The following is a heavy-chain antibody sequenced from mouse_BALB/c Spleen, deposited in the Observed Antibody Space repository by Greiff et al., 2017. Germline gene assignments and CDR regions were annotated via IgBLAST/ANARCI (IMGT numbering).Heavy chain of an antibody. J-gene: IGHJ3*01. CDR2: IWAGGST. CDR3: AREARYDGSWFAY. CDR1: GFSLTSYG. D-gene: IGHD2-14*01. V-gene: IGHV2-9*02. Sequence: VKLQESGPGLVAPSQSLSITCTVSGFSLTSYGVHWVRQPPGKGLEWLGVIWAGGSTNYNSALMSRLSISKDNSKSQVFLKMNSLQTDDTAMYYCAREARYDGSWFAYWGQGTLVTVSA.